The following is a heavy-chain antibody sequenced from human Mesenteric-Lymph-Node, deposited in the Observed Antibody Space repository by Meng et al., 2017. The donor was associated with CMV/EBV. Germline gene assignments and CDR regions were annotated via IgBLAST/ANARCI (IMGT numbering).Heavy chain of an antibody. CDR1: GFTFSSYA. CDR2: VAFDGNNR. V-gene: IGHV3-30-3*01. J-gene: IGHJ4*02. Sequence: SCAASGFTFSSYAMHWVRQAPGKGLEWVTVVAFDGNNRYYADSVKGRFTISRDNSKNTLYLQMNSLRAEDAAVYYCARDIGFWTGPDYWGQGTLVTVSS. D-gene: IGHD3/OR15-3a*01. CDR3: ARDIGFWTGPDY.